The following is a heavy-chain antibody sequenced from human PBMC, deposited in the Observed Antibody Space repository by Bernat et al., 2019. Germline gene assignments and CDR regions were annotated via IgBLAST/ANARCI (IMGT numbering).Heavy chain of an antibody. Sequence: QVQLVQSGAVVKKPGSSVKVSCKASGGTFSSYAISWVRQAPGQGLEWMGGIIPIFGTANYAQKFQGRVTITADESTSTAYMELSSLRSEDTAVYYCARGEKYYYDSSGYYNYYFDYWGQGTLVTVSS. CDR3: ARGEKYYYDSSGYYNYYFDY. J-gene: IGHJ4*02. CDR2: IIPIFGTA. V-gene: IGHV1-69*01. D-gene: IGHD3-22*01. CDR1: GGTFSSYA.